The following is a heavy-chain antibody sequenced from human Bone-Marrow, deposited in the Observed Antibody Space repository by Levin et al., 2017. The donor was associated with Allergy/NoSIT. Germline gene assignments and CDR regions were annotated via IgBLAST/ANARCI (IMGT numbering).Heavy chain of an antibody. CDR2: INAGNGNT. CDR1: GYTFSSYA. Sequence: ASVKVSCKASGYTFSSYAIHWVRQAPGQRLEWMGWINAGNGNTKYSQKFQGRVTITRDTSASTAYMELSSLRSEDTAVYYCARRYYDVLTGYYNFDYWGQGTLVTVSS. J-gene: IGHJ4*02. D-gene: IGHD3-9*01. CDR3: ARRYYDVLTGYYNFDY. V-gene: IGHV1-3*01.